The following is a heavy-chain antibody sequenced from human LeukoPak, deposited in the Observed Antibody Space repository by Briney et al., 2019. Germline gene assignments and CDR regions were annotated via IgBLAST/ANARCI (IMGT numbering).Heavy chain of an antibody. V-gene: IGHV3-23*01. CDR3: ARDVAPLDWLDV. J-gene: IGHJ6*02. D-gene: IGHD3-9*01. CDR2: ISGSGDKT. Sequence: GGSLRLSCAASGFTFSSNGMSWVRKAPGKGLEWVSSISGSGDKTYYADSVKGRFAISRDSAKNTPYLQMNSLRAEDTAVYYCARDVAPLDWLDVWGQGTTVTVSS. CDR1: GFTFSSNG.